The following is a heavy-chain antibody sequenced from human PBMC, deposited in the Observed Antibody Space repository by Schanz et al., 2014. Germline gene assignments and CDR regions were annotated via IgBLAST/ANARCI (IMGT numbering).Heavy chain of an antibody. CDR2: IKSDGSNT. Sequence: EVQLVESGGGLIQPGGSLRLSCAASGFGFSSYSMNWVRQAPGKGLEWVSRIKSDGSNTNYADSVKGRFTISRDNSKNTVYLQMNSLRDEDTAVYDCAKGPYYYYYMDVWGNGTTVTVSS. V-gene: IGHV3-48*02. J-gene: IGHJ6*03. CDR1: GFGFSSYS. CDR3: AKGPYYYYYMDV.